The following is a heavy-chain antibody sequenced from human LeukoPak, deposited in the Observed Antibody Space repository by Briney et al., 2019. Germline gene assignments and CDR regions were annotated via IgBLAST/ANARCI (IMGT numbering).Heavy chain of an antibody. J-gene: IGHJ5*02. CDR3: ARDTVNGPFVISLDL. V-gene: IGHV3-23*01. CDR2: IRGSGVST. Sequence: GGSLRLSCAASGFTFSSYAMNWVRQAPGKGREWVSAIRGSGVSTYYADSVRGRFTISRDNAKDLLYLQMNSLRDEDTAVYYCARDTVNGPFVISLDLWGQGVLVTVSS. CDR1: GFTFSSYA. D-gene: IGHD2-8*01.